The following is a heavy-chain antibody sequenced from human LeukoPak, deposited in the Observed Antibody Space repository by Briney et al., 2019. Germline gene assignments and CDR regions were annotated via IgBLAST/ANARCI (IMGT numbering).Heavy chain of an antibody. CDR2: IYNSGST. J-gene: IGHJ4*02. Sequence: PSETLSLTCIVSGDSISSSSYYWGWIRQPPGTGLEWIGSIYNSGSTHYNPSLKSRVTISEDTSKNQFSLKLSSVTAADTAVYYCARHAYYGAKDFDYWGQGTLVTVSS. D-gene: IGHD4-23*01. V-gene: IGHV4-39*01. CDR1: GDSISSSSYY. CDR3: ARHAYYGAKDFDY.